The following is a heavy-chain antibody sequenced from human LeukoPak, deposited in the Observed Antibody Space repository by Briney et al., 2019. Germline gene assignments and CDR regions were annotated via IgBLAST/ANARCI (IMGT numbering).Heavy chain of an antibody. V-gene: IGHV4-59*01. CDR1: GGSISSYY. CDR2: IYYSGST. D-gene: IGHD5-18*01. CDR3: ARGYSYGYRWFDP. Sequence: SETLSLTCTVSGGSISSYYWSWIRQPPGKGLEWIGYIYYSGSTDYNPSLKSRVTISVDTSKNQFSLKLSSVTAADTAVYYCARGYSYGYRWFDPWGQGTLVTVSS. J-gene: IGHJ5*02.